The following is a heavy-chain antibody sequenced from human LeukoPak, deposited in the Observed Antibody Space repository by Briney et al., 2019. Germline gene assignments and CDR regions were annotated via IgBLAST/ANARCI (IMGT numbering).Heavy chain of an antibody. CDR1: RYTFTSYD. V-gene: IGHV1-8*01. CDR2: MNPNSGNT. D-gene: IGHD1-26*01. CDR3: ARGQSGSYYLSYYYGMDV. Sequence: ASVKVSCKASRYTFTSYDINWVRQAAGQGLEWMGWMNPNSGNTGYAQKFQGRVTMTRNTSISTAYMELSSLRSEDTAVYYCARGQSGSYYLSYYYGMDVWGQGTTVTVSS. J-gene: IGHJ6*02.